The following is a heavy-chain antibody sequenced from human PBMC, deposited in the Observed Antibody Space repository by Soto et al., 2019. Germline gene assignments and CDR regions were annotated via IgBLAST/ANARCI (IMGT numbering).Heavy chain of an antibody. CDR2: ISGSGSTI. J-gene: IGHJ4*02. V-gene: IGHV3-11*01. D-gene: IGHD3-10*01. CDR1: GFTFSDYY. Sequence: QVQLVESGGGLVKPGGSLRLSCAASGFTFSDYYMSWMSQTPGKGLEWVSYISGSGSTIYYADPVKGRFTISRDNAKNSVYLQMNGLRVEDTAVYYCARVARNGALWGQGTLVTVSS. CDR3: ARVARNGAL.